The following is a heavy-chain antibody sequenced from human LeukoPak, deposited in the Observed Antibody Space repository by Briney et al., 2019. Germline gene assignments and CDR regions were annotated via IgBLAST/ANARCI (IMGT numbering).Heavy chain of an antibody. CDR2: IKQDGSEK. V-gene: IGHV3-7*01. J-gene: IGHJ4*02. CDR3: ARDLNGGNFDY. CDR1: GFTFSTHW. D-gene: IGHD4-23*01. Sequence: GGSLRLSCTASGFTFSTHWMTWVRQAPGKGLEWVANIKQDGSEKNYVDSVKGRFTISRDNAKNSLYLQMNSLRAEDTAVYYCARDLNGGNFDYWGQGTLVTVSS.